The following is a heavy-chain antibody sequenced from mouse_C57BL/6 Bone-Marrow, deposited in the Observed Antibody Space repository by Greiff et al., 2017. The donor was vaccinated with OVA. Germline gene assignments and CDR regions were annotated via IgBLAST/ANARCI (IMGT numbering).Heavy chain of an antibody. CDR1: GYTFTSYT. J-gene: IGHJ3*01. D-gene: IGHD2-1*01. Sequence: QVQLKQSGADLVRPGASVKMSCKASGYTFTSYTMHWVKQRTGQGLEWIGYINPSSGYTKYNQKFKDKATLTADKSSSTAYMQLSSLTSEDSAVYYCAREDGNWFAYWGRGTLVTVSA. CDR3: AREDGNWFAY. CDR2: INPSSGYT. V-gene: IGHV1-4*01.